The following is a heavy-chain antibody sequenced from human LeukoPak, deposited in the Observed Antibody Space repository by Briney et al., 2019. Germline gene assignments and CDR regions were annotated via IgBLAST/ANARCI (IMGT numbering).Heavy chain of an antibody. J-gene: IGHJ4*02. Sequence: PSETLSLTCAVSGGSTSSKNWWSWVRQSPGEGLEWIGEIYQSGSTNYNPSLKSRVTISMDKSKNQFSLKVTSVTAADTAIYYCTRNGYYCLDSWGQGTLVTVSS. CDR3: TRNGYYCLDS. CDR2: IYQSGST. D-gene: IGHD5-24*01. V-gene: IGHV4-4*02. CDR1: GGSTSSKNW.